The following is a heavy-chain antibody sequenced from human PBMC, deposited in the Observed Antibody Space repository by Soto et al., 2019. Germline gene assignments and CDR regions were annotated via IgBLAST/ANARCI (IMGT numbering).Heavy chain of an antibody. CDR2: INHSGST. V-gene: IGHV4-34*01. D-gene: IGHD1-26*01. J-gene: IGHJ4*02. CDR3: ARVLGATKKALDY. CDR1: GGSFSGYY. Sequence: SETLSLTCAVYGGSFSGYYWSWIRQPPGKGLEWIGEINHSGSTNYNPSLKSRVTISVDTSKNQFSLKLSSVTAADTAVYYCARVLGATKKALDYWGRGTLVTVSS.